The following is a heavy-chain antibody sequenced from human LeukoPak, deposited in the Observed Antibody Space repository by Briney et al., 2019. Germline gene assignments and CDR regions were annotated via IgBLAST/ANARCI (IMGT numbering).Heavy chain of an antibody. Sequence: ASVKVSCKASGYTFTSYGISWVRQAPGQGLEWMGWISAYNGNTNYAQKLQGRVTMTTDTSTSTAYTELRSLRSDDTAVYYCARVDIVVVPAAIRYYYYGMDVWGQGTTVTVSS. J-gene: IGHJ6*02. CDR1: GYTFTSYG. CDR2: ISAYNGNT. CDR3: ARVDIVVVPAAIRYYYYGMDV. D-gene: IGHD2-2*02. V-gene: IGHV1-18*01.